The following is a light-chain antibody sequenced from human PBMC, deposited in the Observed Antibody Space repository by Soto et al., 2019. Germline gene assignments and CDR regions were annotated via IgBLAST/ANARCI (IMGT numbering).Light chain of an antibody. CDR1: QSVTSN. V-gene: IGKV3-15*01. J-gene: IGKJ2*01. CDR2: GAS. Sequence: EIVMTQSPATLSVSPGERATLSCRASQSVTSNLAWYQQKPGQAPRLLIYGASTRATGIPARFSGSGSGTEFRLTISSLQSEDFAIYNCQQYNNWPPMYTFGQGTKLEIK. CDR3: QQYNNWPPMYT.